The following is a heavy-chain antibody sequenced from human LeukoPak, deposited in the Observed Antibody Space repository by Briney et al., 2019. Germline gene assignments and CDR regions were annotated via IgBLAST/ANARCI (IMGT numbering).Heavy chain of an antibody. CDR3: ARNSCGSYQWSAFDI. CDR1: GYSISSGYY. Sequence: SETLSLTCAVSGYSISSGYYWGWIRPPPGKGLEWIGTIYHFGSTYYNPSLESRVTISVDTSKNQFSLKLSSVTAADTAVYYCARNSCGSYQWSAFDIWGQGTMVTVSS. V-gene: IGHV4-38-2*01. J-gene: IGHJ3*02. D-gene: IGHD1-26*01. CDR2: IYHFGST.